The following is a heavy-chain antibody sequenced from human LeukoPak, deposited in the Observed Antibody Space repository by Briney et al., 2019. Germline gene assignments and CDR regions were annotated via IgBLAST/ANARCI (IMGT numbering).Heavy chain of an antibody. J-gene: IGHJ5*02. CDR3: ARGVRGFLGNVNWFDP. D-gene: IGHD7-27*01. V-gene: IGHV4-61*05. Sequence: PSETLSLTCTVSGGSISGSSYYWGWIRQPPGKGLEWIGYIYYSGSTNYNPSLKSRVTISVDTSKNQFSLKLSSVTAADTAVYYCARGVRGFLGNVNWFDPWGQGTLVTVSS. CDR1: GGSISGSSYY. CDR2: IYYSGST.